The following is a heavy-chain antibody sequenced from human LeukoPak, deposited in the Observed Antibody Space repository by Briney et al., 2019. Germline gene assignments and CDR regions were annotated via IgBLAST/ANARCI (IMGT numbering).Heavy chain of an antibody. Sequence: SETLSLTCTVSGASISDFYWSWIRQSPEKGLEWIGYIFHTGSTNYNPSLKSRVTISMNTSKSQFSLRLSSVTAADTAVYYCARHPQEFRSDWFDPWGQGTLVTVSS. D-gene: IGHD3-10*01. V-gene: IGHV4-59*08. CDR3: ARHPQEFRSDWFDP. CDR1: GASISDFY. CDR2: IFHTGST. J-gene: IGHJ5*02.